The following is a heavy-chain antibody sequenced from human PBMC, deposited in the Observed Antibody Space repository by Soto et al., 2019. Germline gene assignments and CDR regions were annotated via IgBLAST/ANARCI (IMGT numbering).Heavy chain of an antibody. Sequence: SETLSLTCTVSGGSISGYYWSWIRQLPGKGLEWIGNFYYSGGAKYNPSVKRRVSISVDTSKNQFSLNLSSLTAADTAVYYFTRDYSGRMTTNPYYYSGIDVWGPGITVTVSS. CDR2: FYYSGGA. J-gene: IGHJ6*02. CDR3: TRDYSGRMTTNPYYYSGIDV. D-gene: IGHD2-21*01. V-gene: IGHV4-59*01. CDR1: GGSISGYY.